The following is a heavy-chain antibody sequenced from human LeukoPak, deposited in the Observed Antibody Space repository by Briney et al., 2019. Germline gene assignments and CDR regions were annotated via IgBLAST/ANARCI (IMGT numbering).Heavy chain of an antibody. D-gene: IGHD6-13*01. CDR1: RGSISSSSYY. CDR3: ARHRIAAAGTRHFDL. J-gene: IGHJ2*01. V-gene: IGHV4-39*01. CDR2: IYYSGST. Sequence: PSETLPLTCTVSRGSISSSSYYWGWIRQPPGKGLECIGSIYYSGSTYYNPSLKSRVTISVVTSKNQFSLKLSSVTAADTAVYYCARHRIAAAGTRHFDLWGRGTLVTVSS.